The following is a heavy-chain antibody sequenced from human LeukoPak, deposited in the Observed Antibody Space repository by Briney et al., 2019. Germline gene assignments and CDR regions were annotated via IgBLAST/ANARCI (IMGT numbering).Heavy chain of an antibody. J-gene: IGHJ6*02. CDR2: IFPGDSDT. Sequence: GESLKISCKGSGYSFIDYWIGWVRQMPGKGPEWMGIIFPGDSDTKYNPSFQGQVTISVDKSISTAYLQWSSLKASDTAMYYCARHGIQGCGGTRCFTSYLYYGMDVWGQGTTLTVSS. D-gene: IGHD2-2*02. V-gene: IGHV5-51*01. CDR3: ARHGIQGCGGTRCFTSYLYYGMDV. CDR1: GYSFIDYW.